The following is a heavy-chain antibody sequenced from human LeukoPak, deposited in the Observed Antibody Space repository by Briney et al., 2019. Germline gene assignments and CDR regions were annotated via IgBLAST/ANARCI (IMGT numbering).Heavy chain of an antibody. V-gene: IGHV4-61*02. D-gene: IGHD2-15*01. Sequence: SETLSLTCTVSGGSISSGSFHWSWIRQPAGKGLEWIGRIYASGSTNYNPSLKSRVTISIDTSKNQFSLKLRSVAAADTAVYSCARTKLYCSGGSCYSSLDYWGQGTLVTVSS. CDR3: ARTKLYCSGGSCYSSLDY. CDR2: IYASGST. J-gene: IGHJ4*02. CDR1: GGSISSGSFH.